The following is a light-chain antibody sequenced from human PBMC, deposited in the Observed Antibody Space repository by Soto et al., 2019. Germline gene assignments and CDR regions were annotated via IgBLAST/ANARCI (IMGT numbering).Light chain of an antibody. V-gene: IGLV1-40*01. CDR1: SSNIGAGFD. CDR2: GNT. Sequence: QSVLTQPPSVSGAPGQRVTICCSGSSSNIGAGFDVHWYQLLPGTAPKLLIYGNTNRPSGVPDRFSGSKSGTSASLAITGLQAEDEADYYCQSYDISLVFGGGTKLTVL. CDR3: QSYDISLV. J-gene: IGLJ2*01.